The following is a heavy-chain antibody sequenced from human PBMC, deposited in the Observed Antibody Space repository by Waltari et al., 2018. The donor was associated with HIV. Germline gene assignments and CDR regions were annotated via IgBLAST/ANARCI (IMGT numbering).Heavy chain of an antibody. CDR1: GGSISSSSYY. J-gene: IGHJ5*02. CDR2: IYYSGST. V-gene: IGHV4-39*02. D-gene: IGHD2-15*01. Sequence: QLQLQESGPGLVKPSETLSLTCTVSGGSISSSSYYWGWIRQPPGKGLEWIGSIYYSGSTYYNPSLKSRVTISVDTSKNQFSLKLSSVTAADTAVYYCARDEGGYCSGGSCYDWFDPWGQGTLVTVSS. CDR3: ARDEGGYCSGGSCYDWFDP.